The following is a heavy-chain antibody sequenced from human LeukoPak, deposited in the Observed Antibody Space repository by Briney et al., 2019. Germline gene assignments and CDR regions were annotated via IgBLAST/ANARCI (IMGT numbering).Heavy chain of an antibody. Sequence: PGRSLRLSCAASGFTFDDYAMHWVRQAPGKGLEWVSGISWNSGSIGYADSVKGRFTISRDNAKNSLYLQMNSLRAEDTAVYYCARVELAPYYYYMDVWGKGTTVTVSS. CDR3: ARVELAPYYYYMDV. CDR1: GFTFDDYA. CDR2: ISWNSGSI. J-gene: IGHJ6*03. D-gene: IGHD1-7*01. V-gene: IGHV3-9*01.